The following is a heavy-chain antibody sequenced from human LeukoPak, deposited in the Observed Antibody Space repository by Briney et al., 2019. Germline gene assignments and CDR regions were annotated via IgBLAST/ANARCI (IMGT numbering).Heavy chain of an antibody. Sequence: KLGGSLRLSCAASGFTFSSYSMNWVRQAPGKGLEWVSSISSSSSYIYYADSVKGRFTISRDNAKNSLYLQMNSLRAEDTAVYYCARDLRRDIVATHYFDYWGQGTLVTVSS. J-gene: IGHJ4*02. D-gene: IGHD5-12*01. CDR2: ISSSSSYI. V-gene: IGHV3-21*01. CDR3: ARDLRRDIVATHYFDY. CDR1: GFTFSSYS.